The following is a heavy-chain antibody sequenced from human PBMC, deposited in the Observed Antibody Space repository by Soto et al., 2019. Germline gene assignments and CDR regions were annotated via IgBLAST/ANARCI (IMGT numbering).Heavy chain of an antibody. D-gene: IGHD2-15*01. J-gene: IGHJ5*02. V-gene: IGHV1-69*13. CDR1: GGTFSSYA. CDR2: IIPIFGTA. CDR3: ARDHVIDDCSGGRCYSFWAPAWFDP. Sequence: SVKVSCKASGGTFSSYAISWVRQAPGQGLEWMGGIIPIFGTANYAQKFQGRVTITADESTSTAYMELSSLRSEDTAVYYCARDHVIDDCSGGRCYSFWAPAWFDPWGQGTLVTVSS.